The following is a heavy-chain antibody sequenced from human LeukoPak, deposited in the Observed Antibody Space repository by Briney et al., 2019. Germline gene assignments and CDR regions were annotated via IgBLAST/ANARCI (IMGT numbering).Heavy chain of an antibody. CDR3: ATDEFCGSYCKNAFDI. Sequence: SETLSRTCTVSGGSISSYYWSWIRQPAGKGLEWIGRIYTSGSTNYNPSLKSRVTMSVDTSKNQFSLKLSSVTAADTAVYYCATDEFCGSYCKNAFDIWGQGTIVTVSS. CDR2: IYTSGST. CDR1: GGSISSYY. J-gene: IGHJ3*02. V-gene: IGHV4-4*07. D-gene: IGHD1-26*01.